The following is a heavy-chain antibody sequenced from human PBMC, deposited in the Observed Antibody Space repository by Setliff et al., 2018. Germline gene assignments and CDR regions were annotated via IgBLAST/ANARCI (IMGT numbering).Heavy chain of an antibody. Sequence: GESLKISCAASGFTFSSYSMNWVRQAPGKGLEWVSSISSSSSYIYYADSVKGRFTISRDNAKNSLYLQMNSLRAEDTAVYYCAREGVGFRFYYAYMDVWGKGTTVTVSS. J-gene: IGHJ6*03. D-gene: IGHD3-10*01. CDR1: GFTFSSYS. CDR3: AREGVGFRFYYAYMDV. V-gene: IGHV3-21*01. CDR2: ISSSSSYI.